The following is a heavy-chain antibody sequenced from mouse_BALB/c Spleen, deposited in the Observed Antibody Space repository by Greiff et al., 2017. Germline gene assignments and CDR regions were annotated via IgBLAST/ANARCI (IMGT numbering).Heavy chain of an antibody. J-gene: IGHJ2*01. V-gene: IGHV1-7*01. CDR3: AISEFHYCGSSYDYFGY. CDR2: INPSTGYT. Sequence: QVQLQQSGADLAKPGASVKMSCKASGYTFTSYWMHWVKQRPGQGLEWIGYINPSTGYTEYNQKLKDKATLTADKSSSTAYMQLSSLSSEDSAVYYCAISEFHYCGSSYDYFGYWGPGTTRPVSS. D-gene: IGHD1-1*01. CDR1: GYTFTSYW.